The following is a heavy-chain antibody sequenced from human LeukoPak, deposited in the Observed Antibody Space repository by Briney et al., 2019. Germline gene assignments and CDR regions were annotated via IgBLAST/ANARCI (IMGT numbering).Heavy chain of an antibody. V-gene: IGHV1-58*02. CDR2: IFVGSGNT. D-gene: IGHD3-3*01. Sequence: SVKVSCKASGFTFTSSAMQWVRQARGQRLEWIGWIFVGSGNTNYAQTFQERVTITRDMSTSTAYMELSSLRSEDTAVYYCAAENLEWSQWGVWGEGTTVTVSS. CDR1: GFTFTSSA. J-gene: IGHJ6*04. CDR3: AAENLEWSQWGV.